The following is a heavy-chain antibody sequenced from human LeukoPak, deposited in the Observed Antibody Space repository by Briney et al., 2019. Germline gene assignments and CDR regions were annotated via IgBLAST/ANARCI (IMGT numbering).Heavy chain of an antibody. CDR1: GLTFRNYW. V-gene: IGHV3-7*01. D-gene: IGHD2-15*01. J-gene: IGHJ4*02. CDR3: ATSFPYCSVDSCAL. CDR2: IKPDGGVQ. Sequence: PGGSLRLSCAASGLTFRNYWMSWVRQAPGKGLEWVANIKPDGGVQNYVDSVKGRFTITRDKAANSLFLQMNSLSDEDTAVYYCATSFPYCSVDSCALGGQGTLVTVSS.